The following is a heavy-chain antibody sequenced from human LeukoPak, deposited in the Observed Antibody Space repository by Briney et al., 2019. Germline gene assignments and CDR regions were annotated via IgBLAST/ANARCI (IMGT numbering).Heavy chain of an antibody. D-gene: IGHD2-2*01. CDR3: ASAVPAAASFDY. J-gene: IGHJ4*02. V-gene: IGHV3-11*04. Sequence: PGGSLRLSCAASGFTLSDYSMSWIRQAPGKGLEWVSYISSSGSTIYSADSVKGRFTFYRANAKNSLYLQMNSLRAEDTAVYYCASAVPAAASFDYWGQGTLVTVSS. CDR1: GFTLSDYS. CDR2: ISSSGSTI.